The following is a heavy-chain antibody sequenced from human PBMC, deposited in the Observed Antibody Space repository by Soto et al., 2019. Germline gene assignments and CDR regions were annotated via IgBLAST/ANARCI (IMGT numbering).Heavy chain of an antibody. D-gene: IGHD6-13*01. CDR1: GYSFTSYW. Sequence: GESLKISCKGSGYSFTSYWIGWVRQMPGKGLDWMGIIYPGDSDTRYSPSFQGQVTISADKSISTAYLQWSSLKASDTAMYYCARRGSSSTPIDYYYYGMDVWGQGTTVTVSS. J-gene: IGHJ6*02. CDR3: ARRGSSSTPIDYYYYGMDV. CDR2: IYPGDSDT. V-gene: IGHV5-51*01.